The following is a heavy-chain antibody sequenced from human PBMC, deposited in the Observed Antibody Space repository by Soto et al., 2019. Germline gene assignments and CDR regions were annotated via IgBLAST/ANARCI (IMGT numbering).Heavy chain of an antibody. CDR2: ISSTTNYI. V-gene: IGHV3-21*01. Sequence: GGSLRLSCAASGFTFTRYSMNWVRQAPGKGLEWVSSISSTTNYIYYAHSMKGRFTVSRDNAKNSVYLEMNSLSAEDTAVYYCARESEDLTSNFDYWGQGTLVTVSS. J-gene: IGHJ4*02. CDR1: GFTFTRYS. CDR3: ARESEDLTSNFDY.